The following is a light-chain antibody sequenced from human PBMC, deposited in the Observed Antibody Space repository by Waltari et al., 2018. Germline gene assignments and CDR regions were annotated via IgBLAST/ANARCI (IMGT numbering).Light chain of an antibody. Sequence: SYDLIQPPSVSVSPGQTVSITGSGDKLWDKYTSWYQQKPGQSPVLVIYHDKKRPSGIPERFSGSNSGNTVTLTISGTQTLDEADYYCQTWANYSVFFGGGTKLTVL. V-gene: IGLV3-1*01. CDR1: KLWDKY. CDR2: HDK. J-gene: IGLJ2*01. CDR3: QTWANYSVF.